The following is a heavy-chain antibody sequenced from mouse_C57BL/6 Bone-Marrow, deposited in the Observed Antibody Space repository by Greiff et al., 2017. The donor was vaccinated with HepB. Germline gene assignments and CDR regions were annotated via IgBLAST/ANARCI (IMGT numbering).Heavy chain of an antibody. V-gene: IGHV1-50*01. CDR3: AYYYGSSYWYFDV. J-gene: IGHJ1*03. Sequence: QVQLKQSGAELVKPGASVKLSCKASGYTFTSYWMQWVKQRPGQGLEWIGEIDPSDSYTNYNQKFKGKATLTVDTSSSTAYMQLSSLTSEDSAVYYCAYYYGSSYWYFDVWGTGTTVTVSS. CDR1: GYTFTSYW. CDR2: IDPSDSYT. D-gene: IGHD1-1*01.